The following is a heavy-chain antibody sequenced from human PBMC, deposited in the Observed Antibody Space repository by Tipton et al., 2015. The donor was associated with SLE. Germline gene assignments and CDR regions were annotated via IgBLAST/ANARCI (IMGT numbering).Heavy chain of an antibody. J-gene: IGHJ5*02. CDR1: GFTFSSYA. D-gene: IGHD3-10*01. CDR2: ISYDGSNK. Sequence: SLRLSCAASGFTFSSYAMHWVRQAPGKGLEWVAVISYDGSNKYYADSVKGRFTISRDNSKNTLYLQMNSLRAEDTAVYYCAREGFERNWFDPWGQGTLVTVSS. V-gene: IGHV3-30-3*01. CDR3: AREGFERNWFDP.